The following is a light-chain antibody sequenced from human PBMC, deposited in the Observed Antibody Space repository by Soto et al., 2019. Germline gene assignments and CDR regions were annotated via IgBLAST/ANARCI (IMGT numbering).Light chain of an antibody. CDR3: QTWGTGIQV. J-gene: IGLJ2*01. CDR1: SGHSSYA. V-gene: IGLV4-69*01. CDR2: LNSDGSH. Sequence: QLVLTQSPSASASLGASVKLTCTLSSGHSSYAIAWHQQQPDKGPRYLMKLNSDGSHSKGDGIPDRFSGSSSGAERYLIISRLQSEDEADYYCQTWGTGIQVFGGGTKLTVL.